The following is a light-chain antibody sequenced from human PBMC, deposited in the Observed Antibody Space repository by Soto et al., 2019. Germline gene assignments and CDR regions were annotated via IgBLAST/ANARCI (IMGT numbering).Light chain of an antibody. J-gene: IGLJ1*01. CDR3: SSYSLITTRV. CDR2: DVT. V-gene: IGLV2-14*01. Sequence: QSALTQPASVXXXXXXXXXXSCTGTSSDVGGYNYVSWYQQHPGRAPKLIIYDVTNRPSGVSHRFSGSKSGNTASLTISGLQAEDEANYYCSSYSLITTRVFGTGTKVTVL. CDR1: SSDVGGYNY.